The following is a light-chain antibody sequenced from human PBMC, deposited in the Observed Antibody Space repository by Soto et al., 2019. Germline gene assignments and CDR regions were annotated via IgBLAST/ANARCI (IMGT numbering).Light chain of an antibody. V-gene: IGKV3-15*01. CDR2: GAS. CDR1: QSVSSN. Sequence: EIVMTQSPATLSVSPGERATLSCRASQSVSSNFAWYQQKPGQAPRLLIYGASTRATGIQARFSGSGSGTEFTLTIRSLQSEDFAVYYCQQYNNWPYTFGQGTKLEIK. CDR3: QQYNNWPYT. J-gene: IGKJ2*01.